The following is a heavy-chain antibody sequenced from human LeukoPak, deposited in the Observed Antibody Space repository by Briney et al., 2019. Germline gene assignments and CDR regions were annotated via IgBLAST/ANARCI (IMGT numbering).Heavy chain of an antibody. J-gene: IGHJ4*02. CDR3: TAAPNTTPGSLGH. CDR2: SSSSGSST. CDR1: GFTFSSYA. D-gene: IGHD6-25*01. Sequence: GGSLRLSCAASGFTFSSYAMNWVRQTPGKGLEWVSYSSSSGSSTYYADSVKGRFTISRDYAKNALFLQMNSLRAEDTAVYYCTAAPNTTPGSLGHWGQGTLVTVSS. V-gene: IGHV3-48*04.